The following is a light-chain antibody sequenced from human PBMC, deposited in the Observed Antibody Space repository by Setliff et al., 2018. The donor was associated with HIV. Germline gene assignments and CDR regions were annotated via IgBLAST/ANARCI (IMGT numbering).Light chain of an antibody. CDR2: DVV. Sequence: QSALTQPRSVSGSPGQSVTISCTGTSSDIGAYYYVSWYQHSPGRAPKLIIYDVVKRPSGVPDRFSGSKSGNTAFLTISGLQTEDEADYHCCSHADSPTYVIFGGGTKVTVL. J-gene: IGLJ2*01. V-gene: IGLV2-11*01. CDR3: CSHADSPTYVI. CDR1: SSDIGAYYY.